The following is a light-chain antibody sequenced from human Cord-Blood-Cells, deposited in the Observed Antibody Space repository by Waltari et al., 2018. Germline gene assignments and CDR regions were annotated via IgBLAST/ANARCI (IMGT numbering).Light chain of an antibody. V-gene: IGLV2-14*01. CDR1: SSADGGYHH. J-gene: IGLJ1*01. CDR3: SSYTSSSTYV. Sequence: QYALTQPAPVSGSPGQSITIPCTGTSSADGGYHHVSWYQQHTGQAPQLMIYDVSNRPSGVSNRFSGSKSGNTASLTISGLQAEDEADYYCSSYTSSSTYVFGTGTKVTVL. CDR2: DVS.